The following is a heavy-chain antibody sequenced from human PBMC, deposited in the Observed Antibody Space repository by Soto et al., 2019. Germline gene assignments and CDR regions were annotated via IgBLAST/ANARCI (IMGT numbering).Heavy chain of an antibody. D-gene: IGHD4-17*01. CDR1: GFSFRNYG. CDR3: AKDYDYGDSLPFDY. J-gene: IGHJ4*02. V-gene: IGHV3-23*01. Sequence: EVQLLEAGGGLVQPGGSLRLSCAASGFSFRNYGMSWVRQAPGKGLEWLSAIIGNGDTAYYADSVRGRFTISRDNSKNTLYLQLNDLGAEDTAIYYCAKDYDYGDSLPFDYGVQGTLVTVSS. CDR2: IIGNGDTA.